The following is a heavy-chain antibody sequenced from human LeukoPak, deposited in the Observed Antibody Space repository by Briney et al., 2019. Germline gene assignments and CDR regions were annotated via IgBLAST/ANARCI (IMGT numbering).Heavy chain of an antibody. V-gene: IGHV1-69*13. CDR3: ARDRLAATQYYFDY. J-gene: IGHJ4*02. Sequence: ASVKVSCKASGGTFSSNAISWVRQAPGQGLEWMGGIIPIFGTANYAQKFQGRVTITADESTSTAYMELSSLRSEGTAVYYCARDRLAATQYYFDYWGQGTLVTVSS. D-gene: IGHD2-15*01. CDR1: GGTFSSNA. CDR2: IIPIFGTA.